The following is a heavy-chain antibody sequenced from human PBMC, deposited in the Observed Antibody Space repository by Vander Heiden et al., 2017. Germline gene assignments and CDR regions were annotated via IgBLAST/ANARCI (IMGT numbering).Heavy chain of an antibody. Sequence: EVQLVESGGGLVQPGRSLRPSCAASAFTFDGYAMHWVRQAPGKGLEWVSGISWNSGNIGDADSVKGRFTISRDNAKNSLYLHMNSLGAEDTAFYCCAIMDRDGKDVWGQGTTVTVSS. CDR2: ISWNSGNI. V-gene: IGHV3-9*01. D-gene: IGHD3-10*01. CDR1: AFTFDGYA. J-gene: IGHJ6*02. CDR3: AIMDRDGKDV.